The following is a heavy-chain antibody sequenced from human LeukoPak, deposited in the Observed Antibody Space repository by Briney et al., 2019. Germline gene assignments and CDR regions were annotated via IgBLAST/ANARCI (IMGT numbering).Heavy chain of an antibody. D-gene: IGHD3-3*01. CDR3: ARGPRTGVFGVVIIGFDP. CDR1: GYTFTSYG. Sequence: ASVTVSCKASGYTFTSYGISWVRQAPGQGLEWMGWISAYNGNTNYAQKLQGRVTMTTDTSTSTAYMELRSLRSDDTAVYYCARGPRTGVFGVVIIGFDPWGQGTLVTVSS. V-gene: IGHV1-18*01. J-gene: IGHJ5*02. CDR2: ISAYNGNT.